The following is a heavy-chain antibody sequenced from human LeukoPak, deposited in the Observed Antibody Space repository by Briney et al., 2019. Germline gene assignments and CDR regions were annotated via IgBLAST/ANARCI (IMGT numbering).Heavy chain of an antibody. CDR3: ARDQYSGSDYYYYGMDV. V-gene: IGHV3-48*03. CDR1: GFTFSSYE. J-gene: IGHJ6*02. D-gene: IGHD5-12*01. CDR2: ISSSGSTI. Sequence: PGGSLRLSCAASGFTFSSYEMNWVRQAPGKGLEWVSYISSSGSTIYYADSVKGRFTISRDNAKNSLYLQMNSLRAEDTAVYYCARDQYSGSDYYYYGMDVWGQGTTATVSS.